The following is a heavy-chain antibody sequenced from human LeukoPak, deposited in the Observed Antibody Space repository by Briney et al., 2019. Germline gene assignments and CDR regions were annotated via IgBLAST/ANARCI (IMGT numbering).Heavy chain of an antibody. V-gene: IGHV1-3*01. J-gene: IGHJ4*02. CDR3: ARGRDDYGDPLDY. CDR1: GYTFTSYA. Sequence: GASVKVSCKASGYTFTSYAMHWVRQAPGQRLEWMGWINAGNGNTKYSQKFQGRVTITRDTSASTAYMELSSLRSEDTAVYYCARGRDDYGDPLDYRGQGTLVTVSS. CDR2: INAGNGNT. D-gene: IGHD4-17*01.